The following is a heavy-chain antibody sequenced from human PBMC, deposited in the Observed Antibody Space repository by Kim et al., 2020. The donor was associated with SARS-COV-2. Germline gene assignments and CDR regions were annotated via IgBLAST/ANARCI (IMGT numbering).Heavy chain of an antibody. D-gene: IGHD3-9*01. Sequence: LSLTCAASGFTFSSYGMHWVRQAPGKGLEWVAVISYDGSNKYYADSVKGRFTISRDNSKNTLYLQMNSLRAEDTAVYYCAKEMNVYYDILTGYLPPYYYYGMDVWGQGTTVTVSS. V-gene: IGHV3-30*18. CDR2: ISYDGSNK. CDR3: AKEMNVYYDILTGYLPPYYYYGMDV. CDR1: GFTFSSYG. J-gene: IGHJ6*02.